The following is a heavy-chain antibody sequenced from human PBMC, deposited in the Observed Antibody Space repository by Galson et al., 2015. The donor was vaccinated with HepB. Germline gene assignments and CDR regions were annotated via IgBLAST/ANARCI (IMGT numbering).Heavy chain of an antibody. J-gene: IGHJ6*03. CDR3: ARGEILVGPYYYMDV. CDR2: INSDGSST. V-gene: IGHV3-74*01. CDR1: GFTFSSYW. D-gene: IGHD2-8*02. Sequence: SLRLSCAASGFTFSSYWMHWVRQAPGKGLVWVSRINSDGSSTSYADSVKGRFTISRDNSKNTLYLQMNSLRAEDTAVYYCARGEILVGPYYYMDVWGKGTTVTVSS.